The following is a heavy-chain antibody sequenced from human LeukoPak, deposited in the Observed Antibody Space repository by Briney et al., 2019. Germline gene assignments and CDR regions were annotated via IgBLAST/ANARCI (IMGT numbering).Heavy chain of an antibody. J-gene: IGHJ5*02. V-gene: IGHV1-69*04. CDR1: GGTFSIYA. D-gene: IGHD2-21*02. CDR2: IIPILGIA. Sequence: ASVTVSCKASGGTFSIYAISWVRQTPGQGLEWMGRIIPILGIANYAQKFQGRVTITADKSTSTAYMELSSLRSGDTAVHYCARDIVVVTATINWFDPWGQGTLVTVSS. CDR3: ARDIVVVTATINWFDP.